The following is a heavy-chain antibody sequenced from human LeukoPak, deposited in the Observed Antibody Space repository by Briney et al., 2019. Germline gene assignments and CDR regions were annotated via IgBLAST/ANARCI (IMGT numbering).Heavy chain of an antibody. J-gene: IGHJ4*02. CDR1: GYTFTSYG. CDR3: ARTPADYEWIWEPTD. Sequence: SVKVSCKASGYTFTSYGISWVRQAPGQGLEWMGGIIPMFGTANYAQKFQGRVTITADEYTSTAYMELSSLRSEDTAVYYCARTPADYEWIWEPTDWGQGTLVTVSS. CDR2: IIPMFGTA. D-gene: IGHD1-14*01. V-gene: IGHV1-69*13.